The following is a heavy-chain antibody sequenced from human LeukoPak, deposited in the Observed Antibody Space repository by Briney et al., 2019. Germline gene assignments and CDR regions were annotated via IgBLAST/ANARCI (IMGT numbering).Heavy chain of an antibody. J-gene: IGHJ4*02. V-gene: IGHV4-4*07. D-gene: IGHD5-24*01. CDR1: GGSISSYY. Sequence: PSETLSLTCTVSGGSISSYYWSWIRQPAGKGLEWIGRIYTSGSTNYNPSLKSRVTMSVDTSKNQFSLKLSSVTAADTAVYYCARGGGRWVQFWGSSYFDYWGQGTLVTVSS. CDR3: ARGGGRWVQFWGSSYFDY. CDR2: IYTSGST.